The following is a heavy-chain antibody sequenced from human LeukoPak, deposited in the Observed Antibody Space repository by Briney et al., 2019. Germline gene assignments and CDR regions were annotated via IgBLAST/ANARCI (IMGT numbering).Heavy chain of an antibody. CDR3: ASRAYYDSSGLDY. D-gene: IGHD3-22*01. CDR2: VSNSGST. V-gene: IGHV4-59*08. Sequence: PPETLSLTCSVSGGSIRNYYWTWIRQPPGKGLEWIGHVSNSGSTKYNPSLKSRVAISIDTSKKHFSLKLSSVTAADTAVYYCASRAYYDSSGLDYWGQGILVTVSS. J-gene: IGHJ4*02. CDR1: GGSIRNYY.